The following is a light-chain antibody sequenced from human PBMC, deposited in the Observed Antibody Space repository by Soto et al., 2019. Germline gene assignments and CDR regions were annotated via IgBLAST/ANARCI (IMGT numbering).Light chain of an antibody. J-gene: IGLJ1*01. CDR1: STDFVSYNR. V-gene: IGLV2-18*01. Sequence: QSALTQPPSVSGSPGQSDTISCTGTSTDFVSYNRVSWYQQPPGTAPKLMIYEVSKRPSGVPDRFSGSKSGNTASLTISGLQAADEADYYCSLYTRENAYVFGTGTKVTVL. CDR2: EVS. CDR3: SLYTRENAYV.